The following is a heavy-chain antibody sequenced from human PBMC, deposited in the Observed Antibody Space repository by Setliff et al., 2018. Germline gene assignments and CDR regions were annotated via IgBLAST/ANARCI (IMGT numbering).Heavy chain of an antibody. CDR1: GYTFTIYY. V-gene: IGHV1-2*02. CDR2: INPNSGGT. Sequence: GASVKVSCKASGYTFTIYYMHWVRQAPGQGLEYMGWINPNSGGTNYAPKFQGRVTMTRDTSISTVYMEVSRLRSDDTAVYYCVREGVDRRSSTDYRYYMDVWGKGTTVTVSS. J-gene: IGHJ6*03. D-gene: IGHD6-6*01. CDR3: VREGVDRRSSTDYRYYMDV.